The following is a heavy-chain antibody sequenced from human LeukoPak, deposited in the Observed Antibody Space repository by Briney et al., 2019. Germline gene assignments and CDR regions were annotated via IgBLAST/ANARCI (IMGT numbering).Heavy chain of an antibody. D-gene: IGHD3-22*01. Sequence: ASVTVSCKTSGYTFTVKFLHWLRQAPGQGLEWMEGIEPNSGGAVYGQNFRGRVTVTRDTSVSTAYMELSRLRSDDTAVYYCAIENYYDSSGYSKAFDYWGQGTLVTVSS. CDR3: AIENYYDSSGYSKAFDY. J-gene: IGHJ4*02. V-gene: IGHV1-2*02. CDR1: GYTFTVKF. CDR2: IEPNSGGA.